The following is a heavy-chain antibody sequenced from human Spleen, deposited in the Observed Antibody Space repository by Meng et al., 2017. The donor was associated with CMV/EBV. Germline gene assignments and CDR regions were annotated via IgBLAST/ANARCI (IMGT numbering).Heavy chain of an antibody. J-gene: IGHJ2*01. D-gene: IGHD6-13*01. CDR1: GYTFTGYY. Sequence: ASVKVSCKTSGYTFTGYYMHWVRQAPGQGLEWMGLINPRGGSTTYAQKFQDRFTMTRDTSTSTVYMELSSLRSDDTAVYYCEMIAARGNFDLWGRGTLVTVSS. CDR3: EMIAARGNFDL. V-gene: IGHV1-46*01. CDR2: INPRGGST.